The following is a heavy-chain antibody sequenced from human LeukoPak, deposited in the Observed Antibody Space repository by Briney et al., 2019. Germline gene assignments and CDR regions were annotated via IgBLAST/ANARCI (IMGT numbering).Heavy chain of an antibody. CDR3: ARDRTRAGYSSGWYHDY. Sequence: ASVKVSCKASGYTFTGYYMHWVRQAPGQGLEWMGWINLNSGGTNYQGRVTMTRDTSISTAYMELSRLRSDDTAVYYCARDRTRAGYSSGWYHDYWGQGTLVTVSS. CDR2: INLNSGGT. CDR1: GYTFTGYY. D-gene: IGHD6-19*01. V-gene: IGHV1-2*02. J-gene: IGHJ4*02.